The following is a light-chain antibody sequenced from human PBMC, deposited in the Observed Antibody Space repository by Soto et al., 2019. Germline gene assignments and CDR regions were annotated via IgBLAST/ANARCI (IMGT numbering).Light chain of an antibody. CDR3: QTWGAGFSVV. V-gene: IGLV4-69*01. CDR1: SGHSSYA. J-gene: IGLJ2*01. Sequence: QLVLTQSPSASASLGASVKLTCTLSSGHSSYAIAWHQQQPEKGPRYLMKVNTDGSHNKGDGIPDRFSGSSSGAERYLTISSLQSEDEAHYYCQTWGAGFSVVFGGGTKLTVL. CDR2: VNTDGSH.